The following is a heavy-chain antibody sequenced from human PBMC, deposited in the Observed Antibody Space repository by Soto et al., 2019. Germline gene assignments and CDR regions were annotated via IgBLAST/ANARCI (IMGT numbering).Heavy chain of an antibody. D-gene: IGHD3-22*01. CDR1: GFTVNSYY. CDR2: LYVDGST. CDR3: ARERDTTGYIPAY. J-gene: IGHJ4*02. V-gene: IGHV3-53*01. Sequence: GGSLRLSCAASGFTVNSYYMSWVRQAPGKGLEWVSVLYVDGSTYYTGSVKGRFTISRDNSKNTLYLQMNSLRAEDTAVYYCARERDTTGYIPAYWGRRTPVTVS.